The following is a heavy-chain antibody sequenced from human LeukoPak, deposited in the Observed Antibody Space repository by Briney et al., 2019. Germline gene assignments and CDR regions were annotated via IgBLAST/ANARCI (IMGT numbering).Heavy chain of an antibody. J-gene: IGHJ4*02. V-gene: IGHV1-46*01. CDR1: GYTFTSYL. CDR3: ARDLAYYNGSGNFYSRDY. Sequence: ASVKVSCKASGYTFTSYLMHWVRQAPGQGLEWMGIINPSSGNTNYAQKFQGRVTMTRDTSTSTVYMELSSLRSQGTTFQYCARDLAYYNGSGNFYSRDYRGQGTLITVSS. D-gene: IGHD3-10*01. CDR2: INPSSGNT.